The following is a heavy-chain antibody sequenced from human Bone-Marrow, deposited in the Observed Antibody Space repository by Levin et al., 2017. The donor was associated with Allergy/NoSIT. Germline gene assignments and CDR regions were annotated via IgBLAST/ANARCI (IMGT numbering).Heavy chain of an antibody. J-gene: IGHJ5*02. V-gene: IGHV4-30-4*01. D-gene: IGHD3-10*01. CDR3: ARTSITMVRGVKGWGFDP. CDR1: GGSISSGDYY. CDR2: IYYSGST. Sequence: SQTLSLTCTVSGGSISSGDYYWRWIRQPPGKGLEWIGYIYYSGSTYYNPSLKSRVTISVDTSKNQFSLKLSSVTAADTAVYYCARTSITMVRGVKGWGFDPWGQGTLVTVSS.